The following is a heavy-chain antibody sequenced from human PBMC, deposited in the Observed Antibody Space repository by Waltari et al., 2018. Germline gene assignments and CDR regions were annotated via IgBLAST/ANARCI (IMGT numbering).Heavy chain of an antibody. CDR2: IYYSGST. J-gene: IGHJ4*02. D-gene: IGHD3-22*01. CDR1: GGSISSSSYY. CDR3: ARLQPYYYDSSGYYYDY. Sequence: QLQLQESGPGLVKPSETLSLTCTVSGGSISSSSYYWGWTRQPPGKGLEWIGSIYYSGSTYYNPSLKSRVTISVDTSKNQFSLKLSSVTAADTAVYYCARLQPYYYDSSGYYYDYWGQGTLVTVSS. V-gene: IGHV4-39*01.